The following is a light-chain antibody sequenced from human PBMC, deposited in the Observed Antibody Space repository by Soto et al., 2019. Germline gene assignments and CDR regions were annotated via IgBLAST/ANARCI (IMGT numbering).Light chain of an antibody. CDR3: QQRSNWPPIT. CDR2: DAS. V-gene: IGKV3-11*01. Sequence: EIVLTQSPDTLSLSPGERATLSCRASQSVRSERLAWYQQKRGQAPRLVIFDASFRASGIPERFRGSGSGTDFTLTISSLEPEDFAVYYCQQRSNWPPITFGQGTRLEI. CDR1: QSVRSE. J-gene: IGKJ5*01.